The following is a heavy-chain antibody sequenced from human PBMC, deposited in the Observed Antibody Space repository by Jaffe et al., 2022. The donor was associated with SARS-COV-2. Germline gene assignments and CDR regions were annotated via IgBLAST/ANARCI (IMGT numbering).Heavy chain of an antibody. D-gene: IGHD6-13*01. CDR1: GYSISSGYY. CDR3: ARVIAAALDY. Sequence: QVQLQESGPGLVKPSETLSLTCTVSGYSISSGYYWGWIRQPPGKGLEWIGSIYHSGSTYYNPSLKSRVTISVDTSKNQFSLKLSSVTAADTAVYYCARVIAAALDYWGQGTLVTVSS. V-gene: IGHV4-38-2*02. J-gene: IGHJ4*02. CDR2: IYHSGST.